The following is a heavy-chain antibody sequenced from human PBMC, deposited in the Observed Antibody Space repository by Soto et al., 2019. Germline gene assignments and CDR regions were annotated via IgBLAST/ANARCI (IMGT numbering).Heavy chain of an antibody. V-gene: IGHV3-33*01. CDR2: IWYDGSNK. D-gene: IGHD1-26*01. CDR1: GFTCSSYG. CDR3: ATGIVGDPWPFDY. J-gene: IGHJ4*02. Sequence: GGSLRLSCAASGFTCSSYGMHWVRQAPGKGLEWVAVIWYDGSNKYYADSVKGRFTISRDNSKNTLYLQMNSLRAEDTAVYYCATGIVGDPWPFDYWGQGTLVTVSS.